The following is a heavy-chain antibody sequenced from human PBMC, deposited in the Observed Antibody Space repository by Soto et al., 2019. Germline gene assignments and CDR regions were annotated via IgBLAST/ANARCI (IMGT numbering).Heavy chain of an antibody. V-gene: IGHV4-30-4*01. D-gene: IGHD3-22*01. J-gene: IGHJ6*02. Sequence: PSETLSLTCTVSGGSISSGDYYWSWIRQPPGKGLEWIGYIYYSGSTYYNPSLKSRVTISVDTSKNQFSLKLSSVTAADTAVYYCARDQYYYDSSGSRTGPYGMDVWGQGTTVTV. CDR1: GGSISSGDYY. CDR3: ARDQYYYDSSGSRTGPYGMDV. CDR2: IYYSGST.